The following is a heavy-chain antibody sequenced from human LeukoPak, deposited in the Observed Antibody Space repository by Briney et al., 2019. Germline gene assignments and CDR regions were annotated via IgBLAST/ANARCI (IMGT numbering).Heavy chain of an antibody. D-gene: IGHD3-10*01. Sequence: GGSLRLSCAASGFTFSSYAMSWVRQAPGKGLEWVSAISGSGGSTYYADSVKGRFTISRDNSKNTLYLQMNSLRAEDTAVYYCANDGSGSYYMSSDAFDIRGQGTMVTVSS. CDR3: ANDGSGSYYMSSDAFDI. CDR2: ISGSGGST. J-gene: IGHJ3*02. V-gene: IGHV3-23*01. CDR1: GFTFSSYA.